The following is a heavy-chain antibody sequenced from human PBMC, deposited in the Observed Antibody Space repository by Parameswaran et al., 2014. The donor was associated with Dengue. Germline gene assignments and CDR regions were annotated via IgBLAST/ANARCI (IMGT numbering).Heavy chain of an antibody. J-gene: IGHJ5*02. D-gene: IGHD3-9*01. CDR2: ISWNSGSI. Sequence: SLKISCAASGFTFDDYAMHWVRQAPGKGLEWVSGISWNSGSIGYADSVKGRFTISRDNAKNSLYLQMNSLRAEDTALYYCAKDISQYDILTGSGFDPWGQGTLVTVSS. CDR3: AKDISQYDILTGSGFDP. V-gene: IGHV3-9*01. CDR1: GFTFDDYA.